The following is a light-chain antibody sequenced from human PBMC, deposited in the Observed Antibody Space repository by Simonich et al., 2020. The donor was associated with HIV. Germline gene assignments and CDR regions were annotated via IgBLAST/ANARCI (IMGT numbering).Light chain of an antibody. Sequence: DIQMTQSPSSLSASVGDRVTITGRASQSIDNWLAWYQQKPGKAPKLLVYEASSLQSGVPSRFSGSGSGAEFTLTISSLQPDDFATYYCQQYNNYPKTFGQGTKVEIK. CDR3: QQYNNYPKT. CDR1: QSIDNW. CDR2: EAS. J-gene: IGKJ1*01. V-gene: IGKV1-5*03.